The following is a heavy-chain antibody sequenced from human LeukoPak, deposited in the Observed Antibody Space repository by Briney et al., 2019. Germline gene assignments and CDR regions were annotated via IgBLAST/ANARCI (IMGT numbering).Heavy chain of an antibody. Sequence: GGSLRLSCAASGFTFSSYGMHWVRQAPGKGLEWVAFIRYDGSNKYYADSVKGRFTISRDNSKNTLYLQMNSLRAEDTAVYYCASGLDQLRIGWFDPWGQGTLVTVSS. J-gene: IGHJ5*02. V-gene: IGHV3-30*02. CDR3: ASGLDQLRIGWFDP. CDR2: IRYDGSNK. CDR1: GFTFSSYG. D-gene: IGHD2-2*01.